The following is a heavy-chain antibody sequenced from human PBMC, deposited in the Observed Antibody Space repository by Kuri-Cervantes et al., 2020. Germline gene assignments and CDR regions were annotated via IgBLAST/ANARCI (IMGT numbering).Heavy chain of an antibody. CDR2: MNPNSGNS. D-gene: IGHD3-10*01. Sequence: ASVTVSCKASGYTFTSYDINWVRQATGQGLEWMGWMNPNSGNSGYAQKLQGRVTMTRNSSKSTAYMELISLRSEDAAVYYCARGGWFGELWFDPWGQGTLVTVSS. V-gene: IGHV1-8*01. J-gene: IGHJ5*02. CDR1: GYTFTSYD. CDR3: ARGGWFGELWFDP.